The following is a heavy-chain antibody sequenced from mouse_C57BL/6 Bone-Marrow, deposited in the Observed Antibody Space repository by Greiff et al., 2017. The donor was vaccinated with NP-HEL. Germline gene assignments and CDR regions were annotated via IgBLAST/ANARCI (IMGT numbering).Heavy chain of an antibody. CDR3: ARKEYYGVYFDY. CDR2: IDPSDSYT. D-gene: IGHD1-1*02. J-gene: IGHJ2*01. V-gene: IGHV1-69*01. CDR1: GYTFTSYW. Sequence: QVQLQQPGAELVMPGASVKLSCKASGYTFTSYWMHWVKQRPGQGLEWIGEIDPSDSYTNYNQKFKGKSTLTVDKSSSTAYMQLSSLTSEDSAVYYCARKEYYGVYFDYWGQGTTLTVSS.